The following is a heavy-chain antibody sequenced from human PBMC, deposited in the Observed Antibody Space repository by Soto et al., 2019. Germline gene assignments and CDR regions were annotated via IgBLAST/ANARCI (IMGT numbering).Heavy chain of an antibody. CDR1: GYMFSTYD. J-gene: IGHJ5*02. CDR3: ARDHMYNWNDEGWFDP. Sequence: QVQLVQSGAEVKKPGASVKVSCKASGYMFSTYDINWVRQAPGQGLEWLGWLNPNSGNTGYAQKFQGRVTMTRNTSINTAYMELSNLGSDDTAVYYCARDHMYNWNDEGWFDPWGQGTLVTVSS. V-gene: IGHV1-8*01. CDR2: LNPNSGNT. D-gene: IGHD1-20*01.